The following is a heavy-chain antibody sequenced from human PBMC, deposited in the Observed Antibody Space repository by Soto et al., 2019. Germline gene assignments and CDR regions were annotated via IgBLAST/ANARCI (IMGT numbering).Heavy chain of an antibody. Sequence: GGSLRLSCAASGFTFDDYAMHWVRQAPGKGLEWVSGISWNSGSIGYADSVKGRFTISRDNAKNSLYLQMNSLRAEDTALYYCAKDMVRGVNGPFDYWGQGTLVTVSS. V-gene: IGHV3-9*01. CDR2: ISWNSGSI. J-gene: IGHJ4*02. CDR3: AKDMVRGVNGPFDY. D-gene: IGHD3-10*01. CDR1: GFTFDDYA.